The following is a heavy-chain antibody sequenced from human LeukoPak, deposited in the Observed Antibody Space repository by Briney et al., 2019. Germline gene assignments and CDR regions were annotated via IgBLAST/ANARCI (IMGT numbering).Heavy chain of an antibody. Sequence: GASVKVSCKASGYTFTSYGISWVRQAPGQGLEWMGWISAYNGNTNYAQKFQGRVTITADESTSTAYMELSSLRSEDTAVYYCARLPAVVVISRVSPQGAFDIWGQGTMVTVSS. CDR1: GYTFTSYG. V-gene: IGHV1-18*01. J-gene: IGHJ3*02. CDR2: ISAYNGNT. D-gene: IGHD3-22*01. CDR3: ARLPAVVVISRVSPQGAFDI.